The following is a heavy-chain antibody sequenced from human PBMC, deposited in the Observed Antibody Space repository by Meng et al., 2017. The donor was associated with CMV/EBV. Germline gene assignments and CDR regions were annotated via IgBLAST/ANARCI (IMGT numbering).Heavy chain of an antibody. J-gene: IGHJ4*02. CDR1: GGSFSGYY. Sequence: SQTLSLTCAVYGGSFSGYYWSWIRQPPGKGLEWIGEINHSGSTNYNPSLKSRVTISVDTSKNQFSLKLSSVTAADTAVYYRARLSEVVVPAARGFKDYWGQGTLVTVSS. CDR3: ARLSEVVVPAARGFKDY. CDR2: INHSGST. D-gene: IGHD2-2*01. V-gene: IGHV4-34*01.